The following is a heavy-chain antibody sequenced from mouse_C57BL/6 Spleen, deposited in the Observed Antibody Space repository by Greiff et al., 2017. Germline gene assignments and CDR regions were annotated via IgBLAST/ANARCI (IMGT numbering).Heavy chain of an antibody. CDR3: TRGPYDYDFMDY. CDR2: IDPETGGT. V-gene: IGHV1-15*01. CDR1: GYTFTDYE. D-gene: IGHD2-4*01. Sequence: QVQLQQSGAELVRPGASVTLSCKASGYTFTDYEMHWVKQSPVHGLEWIGAIDPETGGTAYNQKFKGKAILTADKSSSTAYMELRSLTSEDSAVYYCTRGPYDYDFMDYWGQGTSVTVSS. J-gene: IGHJ4*01.